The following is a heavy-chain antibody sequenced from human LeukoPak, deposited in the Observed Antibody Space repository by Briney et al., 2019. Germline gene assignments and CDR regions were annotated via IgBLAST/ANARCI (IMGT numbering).Heavy chain of an antibody. V-gene: IGHV3-64D*06. J-gene: IGHJ4*02. Sequence: GGSLRLSCSASGFTFNRFYLHWVRQAPGKGLEFVSHISSNGATTYYADSVKGRFTISRDNSKNTLYLQMSSLRADDTAVYYCVKDRSIAAPNNDFFDSLGQEALVTVSS. D-gene: IGHD6-6*01. CDR1: GFTFNRFY. CDR3: VKDRSIAAPNNDFFDS. CDR2: ISSNGATT.